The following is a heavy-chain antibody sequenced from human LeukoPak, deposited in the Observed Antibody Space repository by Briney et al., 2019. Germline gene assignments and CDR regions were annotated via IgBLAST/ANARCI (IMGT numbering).Heavy chain of an antibody. Sequence: PSETLSLTCTVSGGSFSSTTYYWGWIRQPPGKGLEWIGSIYYSGSTYYNPSLKSRFTVSVDTSKNQFSLKLSSVTAADTAVYYCARVKASPRKWVIWYFDIWGRGTLVTVSS. D-gene: IGHD3-22*01. CDR1: GGSFSSTTYY. V-gene: IGHV4-39*01. J-gene: IGHJ2*01. CDR3: ARVKASPRKWVIWYFDI. CDR2: IYYSGST.